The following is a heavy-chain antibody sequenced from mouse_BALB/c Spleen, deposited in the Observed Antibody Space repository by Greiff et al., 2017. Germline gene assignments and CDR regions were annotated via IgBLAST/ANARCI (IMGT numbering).Heavy chain of an antibody. CDR2: ISSGSSTI. Sequence: EVKLMESGGGLVQPGGSRKLSCAASGFTFSSFGMHWVRQAPEKGLEWVAYISSGSSTIYYADTVKGRFTISRDNPKNTLFLQMTSLRSEDTAMYYCARSISDGYYYAMDYWGQGTSVTVAS. D-gene: IGHD1-1*01. J-gene: IGHJ4*01. CDR1: GFTFSSFG. V-gene: IGHV5-17*02. CDR3: ARSISDGYYYAMDY.